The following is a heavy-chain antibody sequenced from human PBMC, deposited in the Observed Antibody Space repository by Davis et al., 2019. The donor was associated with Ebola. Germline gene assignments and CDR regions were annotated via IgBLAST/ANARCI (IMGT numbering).Heavy chain of an antibody. J-gene: IGHJ4*02. CDR3: AREKRLRGVIFDY. Sequence: PGGSLRLSCAASGFTVTSNHMNWVRQAPGKGLEWVSVIYSGGTTYYADSVKGRFSISRDNSKNTVYLQMNSLRVDDTAVYYCAREKRLRGVIFDYWGQGTLVTVSS. D-gene: IGHD3-10*01. V-gene: IGHV3-53*01. CDR2: IYSGGTT. CDR1: GFTVTSNH.